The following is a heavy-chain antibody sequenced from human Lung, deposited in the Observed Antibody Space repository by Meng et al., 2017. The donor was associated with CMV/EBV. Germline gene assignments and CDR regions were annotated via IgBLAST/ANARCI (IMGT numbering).Heavy chain of an antibody. D-gene: IGHD3-10*01. CDR2: IPHRGSS. CDR1: GDSITNHNW. CDR3: LRRSGGSV. V-gene: IGHV4-4*02. Sequence: QGPLRESGPALVQQTETLSPTCAVSGDSITNHNWWAWVRQPPGKGLEWIGEIPHRGSSAYNPSLKSRVSMSIDKSKNQFSLKLTSVTAADTAVYHCLRRSGGSVWGQGTLVTVSS. J-gene: IGHJ1*01.